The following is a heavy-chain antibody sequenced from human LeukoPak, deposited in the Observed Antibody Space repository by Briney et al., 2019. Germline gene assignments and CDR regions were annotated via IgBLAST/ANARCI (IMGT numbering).Heavy chain of an antibody. CDR3: AGVRKLELPYYHYYMDV. J-gene: IGHJ6*03. CDR2: ISPGGDTI. Sequence: GGSLRLSCVASGFTFIDHYMSWIRQAPGKGLEWFSYISPGGDTIYYADSVKGRFAISRDNAKKSLYLHMDSLRAEDTAFYFCAGVRKLELPYYHYYMDVWGKGTAVTVSS. D-gene: IGHD1-7*01. V-gene: IGHV3-11*01. CDR1: GFTFIDHY.